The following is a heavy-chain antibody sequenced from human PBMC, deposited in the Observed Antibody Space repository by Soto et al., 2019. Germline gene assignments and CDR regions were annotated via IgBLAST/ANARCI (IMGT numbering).Heavy chain of an antibody. V-gene: IGHV5-51*01. CDR1: GYSFTSYW. CDR2: IYPGDSDT. CDR3: ARHCSGGSCYHYYYGMDV. D-gene: IGHD2-15*01. Sequence: PGESLKISCKGSGYSFTSYWIGWVRQMPGKGLEWIGIIYPGDSDTRYSPSFQGQVTISADKSISTAYLQWSSLKASDTAMYYYARHCSGGSCYHYYYGMDVWGQGTTVTVSS. J-gene: IGHJ6*02.